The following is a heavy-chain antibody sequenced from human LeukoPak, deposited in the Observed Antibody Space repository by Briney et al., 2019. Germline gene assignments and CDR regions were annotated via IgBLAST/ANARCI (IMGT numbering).Heavy chain of an antibody. CDR2: ISSSGSII. D-gene: IGHD4-17*01. Sequence: GGSLRLSCAASGFTFSDYYMSWIRQAPGKGLEWVSYISSSGSIIYYADSVKGRFTISRDNAKNSMYLQMNSLRAEDTAVYYCATLDYGDYPTRAFDIWGQGTMVTVSS. V-gene: IGHV3-11*01. CDR1: GFTFSDYY. J-gene: IGHJ3*02. CDR3: ATLDYGDYPTRAFDI.